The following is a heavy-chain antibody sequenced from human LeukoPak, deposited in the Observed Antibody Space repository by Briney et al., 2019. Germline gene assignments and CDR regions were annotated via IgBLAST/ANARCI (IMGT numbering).Heavy chain of an antibody. CDR3: ARQWDYYGSGTPGWSWFDP. V-gene: IGHV4-4*07. CDR1: GVSISSYY. D-gene: IGHD3-10*01. Sequence: SETLSLTCTVSGVSISSYYWSWIRQPAWKGLEWIGRIYTSGSTNYNPSLKSRVTISVDTSKNQFSLKLSSVTAADTAVYYCARQWDYYGSGTPGWSWFDPWGQGTLVTVSS. J-gene: IGHJ5*02. CDR2: IYTSGST.